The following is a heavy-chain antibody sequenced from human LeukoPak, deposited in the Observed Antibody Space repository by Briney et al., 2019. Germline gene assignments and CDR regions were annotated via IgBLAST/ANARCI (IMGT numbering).Heavy chain of an antibody. V-gene: IGHV3-33*01. CDR3: ARETAGGTGYYFDY. D-gene: IGHD1-1*01. Sequence: GGSLRLSCAASGFTFNSYGMHWVRQAPGKGLEWVAVIWYDGSNKYYGDSVKGRFTISRDNSKNRLYLQMHSLRAEDTAVYYCARETAGGTGYYFDYWGQGTLVTVSS. J-gene: IGHJ4*02. CDR2: IWYDGSNK. CDR1: GFTFNSYG.